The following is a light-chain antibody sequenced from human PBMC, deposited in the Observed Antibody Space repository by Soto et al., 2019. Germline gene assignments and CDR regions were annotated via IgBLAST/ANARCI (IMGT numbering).Light chain of an antibody. J-gene: IGLJ1*01. CDR3: SSYASSSTYV. Sequence: QSLLTQPASVSVSPGQSITISCTGTSSDVGYYNHVSWYQQHPGKAPKLMIYDVTNRPSGVSNRFFGSKSGNTASLTISGLQAEDEADYYCSSYASSSTYVFGTGTKVTVL. CDR2: DVT. CDR1: SSDVGYYNH. V-gene: IGLV2-14*03.